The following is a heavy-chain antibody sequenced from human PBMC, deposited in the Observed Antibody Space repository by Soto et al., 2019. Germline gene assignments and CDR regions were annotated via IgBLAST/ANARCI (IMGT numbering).Heavy chain of an antibody. V-gene: IGHV4-31*03. J-gene: IGHJ5*02. Sequence: APETLSLTCTVSGDSISGGASFWSWIRQPPGKGLEWIANVYYSGSSYYNPSLKSRLTISVDTTKNQFSLQLKSMTAADTAVYYCAKLSCTSSTCYFPGWFDPWGQGTLVTVSS. D-gene: IGHD2-2*01. CDR1: GDSISGGASF. CDR2: VYYSGSS. CDR3: AKLSCTSSTCYFPGWFDP.